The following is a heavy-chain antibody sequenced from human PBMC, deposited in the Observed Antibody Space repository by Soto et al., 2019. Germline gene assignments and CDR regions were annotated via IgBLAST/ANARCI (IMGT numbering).Heavy chain of an antibody. J-gene: IGHJ4*02. CDR1: GDRVSSNSAA. Sequence: SQTLSLTCAISGDRVSSNSAALNWIRQSPSRGLEWLGRTYYRSKWYNDYAVSVKSRITINPDTSKNQFSLQLNSVTPEDTAVYYCARDISSSWYQIFDYWGQGTLVTVSS. V-gene: IGHV6-1*01. CDR2: TYYRSKWYN. CDR3: ARDISSSWYQIFDY. D-gene: IGHD6-13*01.